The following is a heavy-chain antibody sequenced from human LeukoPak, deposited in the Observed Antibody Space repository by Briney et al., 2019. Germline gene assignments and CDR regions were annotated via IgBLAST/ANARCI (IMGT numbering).Heavy chain of an antibody. J-gene: IGHJ5*02. CDR3: ARLGVKIVRGVSLKRSGGHWFDP. CDR2: MNPNSGNT. D-gene: IGHD3-10*01. CDR1: GYTFTSYD. Sequence: ASVKVSCKASGYTFTSYDINWVRQATGQGLEWMGWMNPNSGNTGYAQKFQGRVTITRNTSISTAYMELSSLRSEDTAVYYCARLGVKIVRGVSLKRSGGHWFDPWGQGTLVTVSS. V-gene: IGHV1-8*03.